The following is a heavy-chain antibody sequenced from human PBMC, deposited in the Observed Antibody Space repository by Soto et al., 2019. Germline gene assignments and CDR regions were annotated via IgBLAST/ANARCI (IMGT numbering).Heavy chain of an antibody. J-gene: IGHJ5*02. V-gene: IGHV1-46*01. D-gene: IGHD5-12*01. CDR3: ARVALSGGGWLDP. CDR1: GYAFTSYY. Sequence: ASVKVSCNASGYAFTSYYMHWVRQAPGQGLEWMGIINPSYGSTTYAQKFQGRLTVTRDTSTSTVYMNLSSLRSEDTAIYYCARVALSGGGWLDPWGQGTLVTVSS. CDR2: INPSYGST.